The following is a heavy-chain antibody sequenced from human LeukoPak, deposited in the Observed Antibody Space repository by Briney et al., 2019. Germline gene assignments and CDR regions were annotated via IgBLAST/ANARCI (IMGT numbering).Heavy chain of an antibody. J-gene: IGHJ4*02. CDR3: AKDAVEMATMDFDY. CDR2: INYDGSDK. Sequence: GGSLRLSCAASGFTFTHFGMHWVRQAPGRGLEWVAFINYDGSDKYYTDSVKGRFTISRDNSKNTLYLQMNSLRAEDTAVYYCAKDAVEMATMDFDYWGQGTLVTVSS. CDR1: GFTFTHFG. D-gene: IGHD5-24*01. V-gene: IGHV3-30*02.